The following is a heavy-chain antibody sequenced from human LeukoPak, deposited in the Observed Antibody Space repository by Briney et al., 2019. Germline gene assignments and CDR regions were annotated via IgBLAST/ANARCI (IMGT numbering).Heavy chain of an antibody. J-gene: IGHJ6*03. CDR1: GYTFSSYG. CDR3: ARRKTVAATLFYYYYYMDV. Sequence: GASVKVSCKASGYTFSSYGISWVRQAPGQGLEWMGWISTYNGDTHYAQKFQGRVTMTTDTSTSTAYMELRSLRSDDTAVYYCARRKTVAATLFYYYYYMDVWGKGTTVTVSS. D-gene: IGHD2-15*01. CDR2: ISTYNGDT. V-gene: IGHV1-18*01.